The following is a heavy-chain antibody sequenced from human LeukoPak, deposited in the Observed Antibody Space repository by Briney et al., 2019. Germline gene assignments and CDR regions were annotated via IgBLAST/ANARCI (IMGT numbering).Heavy chain of an antibody. CDR1: GGSISSYY. D-gene: IGHD3-10*01. CDR3: ARGSGSPSFRFDY. V-gene: IGHV4-59*01. Sequence: SETLSLTCTVSGGSISSYYWSWIRQPPGKGLEWIGYIYYSGSTNYNPSLKSRVTISVDTSKNQFSLKLSSVTAADTAVYYCARGSGSPSFRFDYWGQGTLVTVYS. CDR2: IYYSGST. J-gene: IGHJ4*02.